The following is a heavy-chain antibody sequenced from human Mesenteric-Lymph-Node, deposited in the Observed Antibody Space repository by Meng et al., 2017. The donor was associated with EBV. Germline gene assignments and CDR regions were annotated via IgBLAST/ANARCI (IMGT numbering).Heavy chain of an antibody. CDR2: ISSSGSTI. CDR3: ARGSGSYESLDY. J-gene: IGHJ4*02. Sequence: QVRLVESWGGLVKTGGSLRFSCAASGFTLSDYFMSWIRQAPGKGLEWVSYISSSGSTIYYTDSVKGRFTISRDNAKNSLYLQMDSLRAEDTAVYYCARGSGSYESLDYWGQGTLVTVSS. V-gene: IGHV3-11*01. D-gene: IGHD1-26*01. CDR1: GFTLSDYF.